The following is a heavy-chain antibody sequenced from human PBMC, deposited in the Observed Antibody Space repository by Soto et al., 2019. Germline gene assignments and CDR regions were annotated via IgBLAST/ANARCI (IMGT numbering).Heavy chain of an antibody. D-gene: IGHD1-26*01. V-gene: IGHV4-59*12. CDR1: GGSISSYY. Sequence: SETLSLTCTVSGGSISSYYWSWIRQPPGKGLEWIGYIYYSGSTNYNPSLKSRVTISVDTSKNQFSLKLNSMTAADTAVYYCAKDLPGELLPTCFDPWGQGTLVTVSS. CDR2: IYYSGST. CDR3: AKDLPGELLPTCFDP. J-gene: IGHJ5*02.